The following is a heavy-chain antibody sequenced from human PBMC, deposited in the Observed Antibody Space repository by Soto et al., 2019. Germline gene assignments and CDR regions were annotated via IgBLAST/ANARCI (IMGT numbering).Heavy chain of an antibody. CDR3: AKGVLYCSSTSCSNWYFDY. J-gene: IGHJ4*02. D-gene: IGHD2-2*01. V-gene: IGHV3-30*18. CDR1: GFTFSSYG. CDR2: ISYDGSNK. Sequence: RRLSCAASGFTFSSYGMHWVRQAPGKGLEWVAVISYDGSNKYYADSVKGRFTISRDNSKNTLYLQMNSLRAEDTAVYYCAKGVLYCSSTSCSNWYFDYWGQGTLVTVSS.